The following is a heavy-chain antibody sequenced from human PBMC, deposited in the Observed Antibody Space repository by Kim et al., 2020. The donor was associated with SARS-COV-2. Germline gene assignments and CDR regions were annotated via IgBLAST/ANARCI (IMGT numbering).Heavy chain of an antibody. CDR3: AREPTVGDYYYGMDV. V-gene: IGHV3-21*01. Sequence: GGSLRLSCAASGFTFRSYSMNWVRQAPGKGLEWVSSISSSSSYIYYADSVKGRFTISRDNAKNSLYLQMNSLRAEDTAVYYCAREPTVGDYYYGMDVWGQGTTVTVSS. J-gene: IGHJ6*02. CDR1: GFTFRSYS. CDR2: ISSSSSYI. D-gene: IGHD4-17*01.